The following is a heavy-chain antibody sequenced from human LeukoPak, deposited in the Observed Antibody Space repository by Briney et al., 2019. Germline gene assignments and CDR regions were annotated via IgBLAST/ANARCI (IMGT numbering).Heavy chain of an antibody. CDR1: GYTFTNYD. V-gene: IGHV1-8*01. CDR2: MNPNSGNT. J-gene: IGHJ5*02. D-gene: IGHD3-22*01. Sequence: ASVKVSCKASGYTFTNYDINWVRQATGQGLEWMGWMNPNSGNTDYAQKFQGRVTMTRNTSISTAYMELSSLVSEDTAVYYCAKDGIADPGYYYDSSKGCFDPWGQGTLVTVSS. CDR3: AKDGIADPGYYYDSSKGCFDP.